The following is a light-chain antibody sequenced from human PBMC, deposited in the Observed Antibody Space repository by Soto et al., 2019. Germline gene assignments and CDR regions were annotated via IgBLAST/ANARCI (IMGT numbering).Light chain of an antibody. CDR1: QSVFTS. Sequence: EIVLTQSPATLSLSPGERATLSCRASQSVFTSLAWFQQKPGQAPKLLISDTSNRATGIPARFSGSGSGTDFTLTISSLEPEDFAVYYCQQYGSSGTFGQGTKVDIK. CDR2: DTS. V-gene: IGKV3-11*01. CDR3: QQYGSSGT. J-gene: IGKJ1*01.